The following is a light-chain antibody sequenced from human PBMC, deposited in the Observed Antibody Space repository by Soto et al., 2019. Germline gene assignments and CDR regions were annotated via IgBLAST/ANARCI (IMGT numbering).Light chain of an antibody. J-gene: IGKJ5*01. V-gene: IGKV1-16*02. CDR2: AAS. Sequence: DIQMTQSPSSLSASVGDSVTITCRASQDISNFLAWFQQKPGKAPKSLISAASSLHSGVPSKFSGSGSGTDFTLTITSLQPDDSATYYCQQYNRYPITFGQGTRLEIK. CDR3: QQYNRYPIT. CDR1: QDISNF.